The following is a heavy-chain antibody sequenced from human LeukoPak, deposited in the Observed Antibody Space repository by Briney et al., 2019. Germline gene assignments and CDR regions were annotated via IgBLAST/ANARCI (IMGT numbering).Heavy chain of an antibody. V-gene: IGHV3-23*01. CDR1: GFTFRNYA. CDR3: ARDPNGDYVGAFEM. CDR2: IRSGGGGT. D-gene: IGHD4-17*01. Sequence: GGALRLSCAASGFTFRNYALIWVREAPGRGLEWVSDIRSGGGGTLYADSVKGRFTISRDNSKNTLFLQMNNMRAEDTAVYYCARDPNGDYVGAFEMWGPGTKATVS. J-gene: IGHJ3*02.